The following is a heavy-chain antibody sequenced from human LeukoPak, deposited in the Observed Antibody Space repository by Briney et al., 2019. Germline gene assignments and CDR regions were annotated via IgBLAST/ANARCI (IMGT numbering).Heavy chain of an antibody. D-gene: IGHD3-10*01. CDR3: ARGPQKLLWFGEPPHYYMDV. Sequence: SETLSLTCAVYGGSFRGYYWSWIRQPPGKGLEWIGEINHSGSTNYNPSLKSRVTISVDTSKNQFSLKLSSVTAADTTVYYCARGPQKLLWFGEPPHYYMDVWGKGTTVTVSS. CDR1: GGSFRGYY. V-gene: IGHV4-34*01. J-gene: IGHJ6*03. CDR2: INHSGST.